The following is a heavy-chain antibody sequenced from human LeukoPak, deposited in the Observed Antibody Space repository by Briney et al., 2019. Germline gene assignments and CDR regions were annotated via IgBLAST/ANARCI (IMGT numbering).Heavy chain of an antibody. Sequence: GGSLRLSCAVSGITLSNYGMSWVRQAPGKGLEWVAGISDSGGSTNYADSVKGRFTISRDNPKNTLYLQMNSLRAEDTAVYFCAKRGVVIRVILVGFHKEAYYFDYWGQGALVTVSS. CDR2: ISDSGGST. CDR1: GITLSNYG. V-gene: IGHV3-23*01. J-gene: IGHJ4*02. D-gene: IGHD3-22*01. CDR3: AKRGVVIRVILVGFHKEAYYFDY.